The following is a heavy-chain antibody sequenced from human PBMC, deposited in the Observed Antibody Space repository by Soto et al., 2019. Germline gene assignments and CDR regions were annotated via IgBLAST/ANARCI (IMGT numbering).Heavy chain of an antibody. D-gene: IGHD6-13*01. CDR3: ASPWIAAAFNGY. Sequence: GGSLRLSCAASGFTVSTNYMSWVRQAPGKGLEWVSVIHSGGTTYYADSVKGRFTISSDNSKNTLFLQMNSLRAEDTAVYYCASPWIAAAFNGYWGQGILVTVSS. V-gene: IGHV3-66*01. CDR2: IHSGGTT. CDR1: GFTVSTNY. J-gene: IGHJ4*02.